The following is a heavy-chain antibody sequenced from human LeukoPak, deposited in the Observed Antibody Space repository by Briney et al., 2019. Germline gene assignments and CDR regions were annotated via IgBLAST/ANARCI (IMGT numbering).Heavy chain of an antibody. CDR2: ISGSGGST. Sequence: AQSRRLASAASGFTFSSYAMSWVRQAPGKGLEWVSAISGSGGSTYYADFVKGRFTISRDNSKDTLYLQMNSLRAEDTAVYYCAKDPSMTTILYFDYWGQGTLVTVSS. CDR3: AKDPSMTTILYFDY. CDR1: GFTFSSYA. V-gene: IGHV3-23*01. D-gene: IGHD4-17*01. J-gene: IGHJ4*02.